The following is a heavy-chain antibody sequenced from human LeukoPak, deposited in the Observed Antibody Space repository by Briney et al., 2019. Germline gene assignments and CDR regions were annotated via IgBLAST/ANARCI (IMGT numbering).Heavy chain of an antibody. CDR3: AKGSYYDSSGSFYFDY. V-gene: IGHV3-23*01. Sequence: GGSLRLSCEVSGFTFNNYAMSWVRQAPGKGLEWVSGISGSGDNTYYADSVKGRFTISRDNSKNTLYVQVNSLGTEDTAAYYCAKGSYYDSSGSFYFDYWGQGTLVTVSS. CDR2: ISGSGDNT. CDR1: GFTFNNYA. J-gene: IGHJ4*02. D-gene: IGHD3-22*01.